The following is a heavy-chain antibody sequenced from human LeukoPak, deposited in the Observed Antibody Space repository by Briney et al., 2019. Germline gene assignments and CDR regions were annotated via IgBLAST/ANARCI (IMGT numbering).Heavy chain of an antibody. D-gene: IGHD1-1*01. CDR2: ISSNGGSS. V-gene: IGHV3-64D*09. J-gene: IGHJ4*02. CDR1: GFTFSAYA. Sequence: GGSLRLSCSASGFTFSAYAMYWVRQAPGKGLEYVSGISSNGGSSFYADSVKGRFTISRDNSKNTQYLQMSSLRAEDTAVYYCVKITSVTGGDCWGQGTRLTVSS. CDR3: VKITSVTGGDC.